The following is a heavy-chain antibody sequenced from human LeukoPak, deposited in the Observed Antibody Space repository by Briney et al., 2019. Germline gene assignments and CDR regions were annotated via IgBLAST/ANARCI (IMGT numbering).Heavy chain of an antibody. V-gene: IGHV3-7*01. CDR1: GFTFSNFW. J-gene: IGHJ4*02. Sequence: GGSLRLSCAASGFTFSNFWMSWVRQAPGYGLEWVANIKQDGSQKYYVDSVKGRFTISRDNAKNSLHLQMNSLRAEDTAVYYCASCGYGGNCYLDYWGQGTLVTVSS. CDR3: ASCGYGGNCYLDY. CDR2: IKQDGSQK. D-gene: IGHD4-23*01.